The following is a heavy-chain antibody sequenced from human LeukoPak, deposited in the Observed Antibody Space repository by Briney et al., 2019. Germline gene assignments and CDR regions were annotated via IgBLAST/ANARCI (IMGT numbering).Heavy chain of an antibody. Sequence: GSLRLSSSASGFLFTNYWMTWGRQAPGKGLEWLANIKQDGSEKYYVDSVKGRFTISRDNAKNSLYLQMSRLRDDDTAVYYCARGYCNGGDCYFADWGQGTLVTVSS. CDR1: GFLFTNYW. D-gene: IGHD2-8*02. V-gene: IGHV3-7*02. CDR3: ARGYCNGGDCYFAD. J-gene: IGHJ4*02. CDR2: IKQDGSEK.